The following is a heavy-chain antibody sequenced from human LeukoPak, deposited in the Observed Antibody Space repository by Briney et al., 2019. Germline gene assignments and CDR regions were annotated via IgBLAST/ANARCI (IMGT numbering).Heavy chain of an antibody. Sequence: GGSLRLSCAASGFTFSSYAMHWVRQAPGKGLEWVAVISCDGSNKYYADSVKGRFTISRDNSKNTLYLQMNSLRAEDTAVYYCARDLEMGATYFDYWGQGTLVTVSS. J-gene: IGHJ4*02. D-gene: IGHD1-26*01. V-gene: IGHV3-30*04. CDR2: ISCDGSNK. CDR1: GFTFSSYA. CDR3: ARDLEMGATYFDY.